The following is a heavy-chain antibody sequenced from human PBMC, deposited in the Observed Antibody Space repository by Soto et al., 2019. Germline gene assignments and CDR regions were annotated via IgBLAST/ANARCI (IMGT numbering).Heavy chain of an antibody. Sequence: ASVKVSCKASGYTFTSYGISWVRQAPGQGLEWMGWISAYNGNTNYAQKLQGRVTMTTDTSTSTAYMELRSLRSDDTAVYYCARTYYYDSSGYYPDVWGRGTLVTVSS. J-gene: IGHJ2*01. D-gene: IGHD3-22*01. CDR3: ARTYYYDSSGYYPDV. CDR2: ISAYNGNT. V-gene: IGHV1-18*01. CDR1: GYTFTSYG.